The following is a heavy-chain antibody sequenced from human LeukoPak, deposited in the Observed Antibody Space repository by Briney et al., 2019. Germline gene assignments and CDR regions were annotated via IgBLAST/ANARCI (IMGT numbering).Heavy chain of an antibody. J-gene: IGHJ4*02. Sequence: SETLSLTCTVSGGSISSSSYYWGWIRQPPGKGLEWIGSIYYSGSTYYNPSFKSRVTISVDTSKNQFSLKLSSVTAADTAVYYCATFGVLRYFDWNQTRDYWGQGTLVTVSS. CDR3: ATFGVLRYFDWNQTRDY. D-gene: IGHD3-9*01. V-gene: IGHV4-39*01. CDR1: GGSISSSSYY. CDR2: IYYSGST.